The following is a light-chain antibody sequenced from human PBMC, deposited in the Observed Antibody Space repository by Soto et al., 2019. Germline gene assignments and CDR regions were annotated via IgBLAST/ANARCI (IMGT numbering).Light chain of an antibody. Sequence: EIVLTQSPATLSLSPGERATLSCRASQSISSNLAWYQQKPGQAPRLLIYGASTRAPDIPARFSGSGSGTEFTLTISSLQSADFAVYSCHQYGSSPWTFGQGTKVDIK. J-gene: IGKJ1*01. CDR3: HQYGSSPWT. CDR2: GAS. V-gene: IGKV3-15*01. CDR1: QSISSN.